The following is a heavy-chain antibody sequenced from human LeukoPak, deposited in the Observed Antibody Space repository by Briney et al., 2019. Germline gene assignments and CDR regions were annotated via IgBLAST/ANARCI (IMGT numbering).Heavy chain of an antibody. V-gene: IGHV3-11*01. CDR3: ARDRTYYYDSSVGY. D-gene: IGHD3-22*01. J-gene: IGHJ4*02. CDR2: ISSSGSTI. Sequence: PGWSLRLSCAASGCTFSDYYRSWIRQAPGKGLEWVSYISSSGSTIYYADSVKGRFTISRDNAKNSLYLQMNSLRAEDTAVYYCARDRTYYYDSSVGYWGQGTLVTVSS. CDR1: GCTFSDYY.